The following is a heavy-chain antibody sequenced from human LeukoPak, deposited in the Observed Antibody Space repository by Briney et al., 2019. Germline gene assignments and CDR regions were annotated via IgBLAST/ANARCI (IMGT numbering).Heavy chain of an antibody. Sequence: SETLSLTCTVSGGSISSYYWSWIRQPAGKGLEWIGRIYTSESTNYNPSLKSRVTISVDTSKNQFSLKLSSVTAADTAVYYCARDSYDILTQGGYFDYWGQGTLVSVSS. D-gene: IGHD3-9*01. CDR3: ARDSYDILTQGGYFDY. CDR2: IYTSEST. V-gene: IGHV4-4*07. J-gene: IGHJ4*02. CDR1: GGSISSYY.